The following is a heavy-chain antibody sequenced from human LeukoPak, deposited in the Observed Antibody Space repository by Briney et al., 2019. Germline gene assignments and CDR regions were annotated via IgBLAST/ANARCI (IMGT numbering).Heavy chain of an antibody. CDR1: GFTFSNYE. D-gene: IGHD3-10*01. CDR2: ISDSGTTI. J-gene: IGHJ6*03. V-gene: IGHV3-48*03. CDR3: ARITVIRVAAMDV. Sequence: GGSLRLSCAASGFTFSNYEMNWVRQAPGKGLEWASYISDSGTTIYYADSVKGRFTISRDNATKSLYLQMNSLRAEDTAVYYCARITVIRVAAMDVWGKGTPVTISS.